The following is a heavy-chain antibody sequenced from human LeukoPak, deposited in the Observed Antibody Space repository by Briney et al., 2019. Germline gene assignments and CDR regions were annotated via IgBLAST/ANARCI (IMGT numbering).Heavy chain of an antibody. D-gene: IGHD6-19*01. J-gene: IGHJ4*02. V-gene: IGHV3-30-3*01. CDR2: ISYDGSNK. CDR1: GFSFRNYA. CDR3: ARAGTQWLVLAGGLFDY. Sequence: GRSLRLSCAASGFSFRNYAMHWVRQAPGKGLEWVAVISYDGSNKYYADSVKGRFTISRDNSKNTLYLQMNSLRAEDTAVYYCARAGTQWLVLAGGLFDYWGQGTLVTVSS.